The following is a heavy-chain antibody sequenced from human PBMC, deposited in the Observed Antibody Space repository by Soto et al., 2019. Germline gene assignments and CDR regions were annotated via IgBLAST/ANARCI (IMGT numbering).Heavy chain of an antibody. Sequence: GESLKISCAASGFTFSNAWMSWVRQAPGKGLEWVGRIKSKTDGGTTDYAAPVKGRFTISRDDSKNTLYLQMNSLKTEDTAVYYCTTDLRIAAAGTDYWGQGTLVTVSS. V-gene: IGHV3-15*01. CDR2: IKSKTDGGTT. D-gene: IGHD6-13*01. CDR3: TTDLRIAAAGTDY. J-gene: IGHJ4*02. CDR1: GFTFSNAW.